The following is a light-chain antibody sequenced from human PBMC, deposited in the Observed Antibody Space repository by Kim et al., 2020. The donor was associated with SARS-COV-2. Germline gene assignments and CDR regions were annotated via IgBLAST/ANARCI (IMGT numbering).Light chain of an antibody. CDR3: SSYTSSSTWV. CDR1: SSDIGGYNY. CDR2: DVT. V-gene: IGLV2-14*04. Sequence: GQSITIACTGTSSDIGGYNYVSWYQQHPGKDPKLMSYDVTKRPSGVSNRFSGSKSGNTASLTISGLQAEDEADYYCSSYTSSSTWVFGGGTQLTVL. J-gene: IGLJ3*02.